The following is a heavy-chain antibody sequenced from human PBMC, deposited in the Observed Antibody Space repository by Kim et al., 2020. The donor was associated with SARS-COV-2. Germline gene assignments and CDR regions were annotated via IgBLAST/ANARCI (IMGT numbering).Heavy chain of an antibody. J-gene: IGHJ5*02. CDR2: IWYDGSNK. V-gene: IGHV3-33*01. CDR3: ARDPGGGIVVVPAAIGWFDP. CDR1: GFTFSSYG. D-gene: IGHD2-2*02. Sequence: GGSLRLSCAASGFTFSSYGMHWVRQAPGKGLEWVAVIWYDGSNKYYADSVKGRFTISRDNSKNTLYLQMNSLRAEDTAVYYCARDPGGGIVVVPAAIGWFDPWGQGTLVTVSS.